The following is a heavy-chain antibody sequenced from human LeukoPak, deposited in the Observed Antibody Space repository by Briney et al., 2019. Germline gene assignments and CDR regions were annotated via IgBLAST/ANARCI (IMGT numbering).Heavy chain of an antibody. Sequence: GASVKVSCKASGGTFSSYAISWVRQAPGQGLEWMGRIIPILGIANYAQKFQGRVTITADKSTSTAYMELSSLRSEDTAVYYCARETYYDILTGYYYFDYWGQGTLVTVSS. CDR2: IIPILGIA. CDR1: GGTFSSYA. V-gene: IGHV1-69*04. D-gene: IGHD3-9*01. J-gene: IGHJ4*02. CDR3: ARETYYDILTGYYYFDY.